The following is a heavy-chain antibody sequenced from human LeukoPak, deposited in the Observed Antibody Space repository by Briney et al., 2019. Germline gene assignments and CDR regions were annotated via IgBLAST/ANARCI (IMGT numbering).Heavy chain of an antibody. Sequence: SETLSLTCTVSGGSISSSSYYWGWLRQPPGKGLEWIGSIYYSGSTYYNPSLKSRVTISVDTSKNQFSLKLSSVTAADTAVYYCARSIRITIFGVVIMGAFDYWGQGTLVTVSS. CDR3: ARSIRITIFGVVIMGAFDY. V-gene: IGHV4-39*01. CDR2: IYYSGST. D-gene: IGHD3-3*01. CDR1: GGSISSSSYY. J-gene: IGHJ4*02.